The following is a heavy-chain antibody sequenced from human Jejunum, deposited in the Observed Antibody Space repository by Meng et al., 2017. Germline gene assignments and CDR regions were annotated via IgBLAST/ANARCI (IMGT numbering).Heavy chain of an antibody. CDR2: ISDGGST. Sequence: QVALQVSRPGLVKPSGTLALTCAVSRGSISNNNYWSWFRQPPGKGLEWIGEISDGGSTSYNPSLKNRVTISIDKSKSQFSLKLSSVTAADTAVYFCAKNGYCSGGRCSSGTSFDPWGQGTLVTVPS. CDR1: RGSISNNNY. CDR3: AKNGYCSGGRCSSGTSFDP. V-gene: IGHV4-4*02. J-gene: IGHJ5*02. D-gene: IGHD2-15*01.